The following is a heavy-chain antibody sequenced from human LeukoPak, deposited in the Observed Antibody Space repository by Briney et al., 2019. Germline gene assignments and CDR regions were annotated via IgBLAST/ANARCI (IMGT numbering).Heavy chain of an antibody. Sequence: SETLSLTCTISGGSFSSYYWTWIRQPAGKGLEWIGRIYSSGRTNYNPSLKSRVTMSVDTSKNQFSLKLTSVTAADTAVYFCARGYCSGISCYQLDSWGQGTLVTVSS. CDR2: IYSSGRT. J-gene: IGHJ4*02. V-gene: IGHV4-4*07. CDR1: GGSFSSYY. D-gene: IGHD2-2*01. CDR3: ARGYCSGISCYQLDS.